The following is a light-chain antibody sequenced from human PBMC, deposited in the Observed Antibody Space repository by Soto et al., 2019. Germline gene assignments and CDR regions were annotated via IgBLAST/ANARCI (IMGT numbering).Light chain of an antibody. J-gene: IGKJ5*01. V-gene: IGKV1-33*01. CDR2: HAS. CDR3: QQYYGLPPLT. Sequence: DIQMTQSASSLSASIGARVTITCQASQNITNNLSWYQQKPVKAPNLIXFHASKLAKGVTSRFSGSGSGTDFSFIITSLQREDLATYYCQQYYGLPPLTFGQGTRLEIK. CDR1: QNITNN.